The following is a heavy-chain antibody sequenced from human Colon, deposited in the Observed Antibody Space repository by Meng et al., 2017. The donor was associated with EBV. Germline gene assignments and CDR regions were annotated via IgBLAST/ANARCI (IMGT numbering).Heavy chain of an antibody. D-gene: IGHD6-19*01. V-gene: IGHV4-31*03. Sequence: QLQESGPGLVEPSPTLSLTCTVSGGSVSSGGYYWTWIRQHPGKGLEWFGHIYYSGSTFYNPSLKRRVIISIDTSKNQFSLNLRSVTAADTAVYYCARVSSGWDYFDYWGQGTLVTVSS. CDR3: ARVSSGWDYFDY. CDR2: IYYSGST. CDR1: GGSVSSGGYY. J-gene: IGHJ4*02.